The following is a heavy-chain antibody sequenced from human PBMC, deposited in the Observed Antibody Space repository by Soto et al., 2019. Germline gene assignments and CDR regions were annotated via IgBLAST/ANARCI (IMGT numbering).Heavy chain of an antibody. V-gene: IGHV1-69*06. CDR2: IIPIFGTA. J-gene: IGHJ6*02. D-gene: IGHD4-4*01. CDR3: ARYSNYGRDYYYGMDV. Sequence: GASVKVSCKASGGTFSSYAISWVRQAPGQGLEWMGGIIPIFGTANYAQKFQGRVTITADKSTSTAYMELSSLRPEDTAVYYCARYSNYGRDYYYGMDVWGQGTTVTVSS. CDR1: GGTFSSYA.